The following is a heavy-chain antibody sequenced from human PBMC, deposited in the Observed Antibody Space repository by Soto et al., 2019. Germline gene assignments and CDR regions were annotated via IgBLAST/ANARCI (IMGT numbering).Heavy chain of an antibody. V-gene: IGHV3-74*01. CDR3: ARRVIYTSGDTNQFGMDV. CDR1: GFAFSSYW. Sequence: GGSLRLSCTASGFAFSSYWMHWVRQAPGKGLVWVSRMNDDGSTTNYGDSVKGGFTISRENAKNTLYLEMNSLRAEDTAVYYCARRVIYTSGDTNQFGMDVWGQGTSVTVSS. J-gene: IGHJ6*02. D-gene: IGHD3-10*01. CDR2: MNDDGSTT.